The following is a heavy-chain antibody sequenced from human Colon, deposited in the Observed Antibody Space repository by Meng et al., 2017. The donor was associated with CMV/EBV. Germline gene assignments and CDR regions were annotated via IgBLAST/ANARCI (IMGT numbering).Heavy chain of an antibody. V-gene: IGHV3-7*01. J-gene: IGHJ4*02. Sequence: GGSLRLSCAASGFTFSNYWMTWLRQAPGRGLELVAHINEDGSEKYYVDSVKGRFTISRDNAKNSLYLLMNSLRAEDTAVYYCTREGGYNWNLREDYWGQGTLVTVSS. CDR3: TREGGYNWNLREDY. D-gene: IGHD1-1*01. CDR1: GFTFSNYW. CDR2: INEDGSEK.